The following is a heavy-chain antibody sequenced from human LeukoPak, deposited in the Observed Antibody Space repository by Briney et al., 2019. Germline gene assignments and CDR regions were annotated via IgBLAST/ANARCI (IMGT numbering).Heavy chain of an antibody. CDR2: MNPDSGNT. CDR1: GYTFNSND. CDR3: ARGGYSSGSYYMDV. Sequence: GASVKVSCKASGYTFNSNDINWVRQATGQGLEWMGWMNPDSGNTGYAQKFQGRVTMTRNTSISTAYMELSSLRSEDTAVYYCARGGYSSGSYYMDVWGKGTTVTVSS. J-gene: IGHJ6*03. V-gene: IGHV1-8*01. D-gene: IGHD6-19*01.